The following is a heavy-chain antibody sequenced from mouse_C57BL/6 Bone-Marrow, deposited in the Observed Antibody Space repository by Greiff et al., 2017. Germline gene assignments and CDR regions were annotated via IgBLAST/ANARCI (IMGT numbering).Heavy chain of an antibody. J-gene: IGHJ1*03. CDR1: GYTFTSYW. CDR2: INPGSGST. CDR3: ARRNYSNYWYYDV. Sequence: VQLQQSGAELVKPGASVKMSCKASGYTFTSYWITWVKQRPGQGLEWIGDINPGSGSTNYNEKFKGKATLTVDKSSTTAYKQLSSLTSEDSAVYYCARRNYSNYWYYDVGCRGTTVTVTS. V-gene: IGHV1-55*01. D-gene: IGHD2-5*01.